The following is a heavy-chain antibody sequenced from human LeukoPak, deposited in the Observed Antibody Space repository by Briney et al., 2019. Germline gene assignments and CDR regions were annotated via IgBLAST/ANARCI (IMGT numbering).Heavy chain of an antibody. Sequence: GGSLRLSCAASGIVFSDDYMTWVRQAPGKGLESISYISYTGRTIHYADSVKGRFTISRDNAQKSLYLQMNSLRADDTAVYYCARRTSLTGIIDLWGQGTVVSVSS. D-gene: IGHD1-1*01. CDR1: GIVFSDDY. CDR3: ARRTSLTGIIDL. CDR2: ISYTGRTI. V-gene: IGHV3-11*04. J-gene: IGHJ5*02.